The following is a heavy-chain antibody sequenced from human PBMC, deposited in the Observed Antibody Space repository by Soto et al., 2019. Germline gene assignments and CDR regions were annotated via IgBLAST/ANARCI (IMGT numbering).Heavy chain of an antibody. CDR1: GFTFSIYA. V-gene: IGHV3-23*01. CDR2: ISGSGDST. D-gene: IGHD3-10*01. Sequence: EVQLLESGGGLVQPGGSLRLSCAASGFTFSIYAMTWVRQAPGTGLEWVSVISGSGDSTYYADSLKGRFTVSRDNSQNTLYLQMNSLRADDTAVYYCAKHIGILPGTIDSWGQGTLVTVSS. J-gene: IGHJ4*02. CDR3: AKHIGILPGTIDS.